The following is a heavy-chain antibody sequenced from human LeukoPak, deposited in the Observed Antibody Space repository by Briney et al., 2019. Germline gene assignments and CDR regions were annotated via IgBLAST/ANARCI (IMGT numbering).Heavy chain of an antibody. CDR2: IYPGDSDT. V-gene: IGHV5-51*01. Sequence: RPGESLKISCKGSGYSFTSYWIGWVRQMPGNGLEWMGIIYPGDSDTRYSPSFQGQVTTSADKSISTAYLQWSSLEASDTAMYYCARQQGVGYCSSTSCEFDYWGQGTLVTVSS. D-gene: IGHD2-2*01. CDR3: ARQQGVGYCSSTSCEFDY. J-gene: IGHJ4*02. CDR1: GYSFTSYW.